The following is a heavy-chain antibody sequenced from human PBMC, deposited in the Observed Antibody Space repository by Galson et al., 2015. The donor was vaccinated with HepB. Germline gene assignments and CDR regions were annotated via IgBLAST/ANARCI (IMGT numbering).Heavy chain of an antibody. CDR1: GFTFSSYA. CDR3: VKSGSSRENWFDP. CDR2: ISSNGGST. Sequence: SLRLSCAASGFTFSSYAMHWVRQAPGKGLEYVSAISSNGGSTYYAESVKGRFTISRDNSKNTLYLQMSSLRAEDTAVYYCVKSGSSRENWFDPWGQGTLVTVSS. D-gene: IGHD6-13*01. J-gene: IGHJ5*02. V-gene: IGHV3-64D*06.